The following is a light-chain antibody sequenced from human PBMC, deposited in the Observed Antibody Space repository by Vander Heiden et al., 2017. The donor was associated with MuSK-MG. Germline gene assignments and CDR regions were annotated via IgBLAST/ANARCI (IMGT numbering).Light chain of an antibody. J-gene: IGKJ5*01. CDR2: DAS. V-gene: IGKV1-33*01. Sequence: DIQMTQSPSSLSASVGDRVTITCQASQDISNYLNWYQQKPGKAPKLLIYDASNLETGVPSRFSGSGYGTDFTFTISSLQPEDIATYYCQQYDNFPSITFGQGTRLDIK. CDR1: QDISNY. CDR3: QQYDNFPSIT.